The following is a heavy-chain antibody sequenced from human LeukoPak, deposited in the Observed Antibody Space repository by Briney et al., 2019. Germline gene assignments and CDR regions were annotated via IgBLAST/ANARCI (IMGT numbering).Heavy chain of an antibody. J-gene: IGHJ4*02. CDR1: GYSFTTYW. CDR3: ARHGEWELLVGDY. V-gene: IGHV5-51*01. Sequence: GESLKISCKGSGYSFTTYWIAWVRQMPGKGLEWMGIIYPGDSDTRYSPSFQGQVTISADKSISTAYLQWSSLKASDTAMYYCARHGEWELLVGDYWGQGTLVTVSS. D-gene: IGHD1-26*01. CDR2: IYPGDSDT.